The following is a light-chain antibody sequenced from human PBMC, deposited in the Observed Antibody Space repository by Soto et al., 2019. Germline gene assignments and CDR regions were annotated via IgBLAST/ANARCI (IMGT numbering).Light chain of an antibody. CDR1: SSNIGNNY. CDR3: AAWDDSLSGWV. Sequence: QSVLTQPPSLSAAPGQKVTISCSGNSSNIGNNYVAWYQLLPGTAPKLLIYRNNQRPSGVPDRFSGSKSGTSASLAISGLRSEDEADYYCAAWDDSLSGWVFGGGTKLTVL. J-gene: IGLJ3*02. CDR2: RNN. V-gene: IGLV1-47*01.